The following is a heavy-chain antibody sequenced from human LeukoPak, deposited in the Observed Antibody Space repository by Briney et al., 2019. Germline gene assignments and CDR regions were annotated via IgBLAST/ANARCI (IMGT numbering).Heavy chain of an antibody. Sequence: SETLSLTCTVSGGSIATYYWSWIRQPPGKGLEWIGYIYYNGHTDYNPSLKSRVTISVHTSKNQFSLKLSSVTAADTAVYYCARDRHWTNDWVFDYWGQGTLVTVSS. CDR2: IYYNGHT. CDR1: GGSIATYY. J-gene: IGHJ4*02. CDR3: ARDRHWTNDWVFDY. D-gene: IGHD1/OR15-1a*01. V-gene: IGHV4-59*01.